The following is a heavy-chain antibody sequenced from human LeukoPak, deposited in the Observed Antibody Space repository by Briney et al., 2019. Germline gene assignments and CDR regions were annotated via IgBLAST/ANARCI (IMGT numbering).Heavy chain of an antibody. D-gene: IGHD5-12*01. V-gene: IGHV4-59*01. CDR3: ARSGGYDRPFDY. CDR2: IYYSGST. Sequence: PSETLSLTCTVSGGSISSYYWSWIRQPPGKGLEWIGYIYYSGSTNYNPSLKGRVTISVDTSKNQFSLKLSSVTAADTAVYYCARSGGYDRPFDYWGQGTLVTVSS. CDR1: GGSISSYY. J-gene: IGHJ4*02.